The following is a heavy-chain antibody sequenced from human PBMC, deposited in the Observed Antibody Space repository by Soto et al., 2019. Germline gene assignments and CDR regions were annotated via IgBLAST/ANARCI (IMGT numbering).Heavy chain of an antibody. Sequence: GGSLRLSCAASGFTFTSYAMNWVRQAPGQGLEWVSTISYSGHTTYYADSVKGRFTISRDNSNNTLYLQMDSLRGEDTAVYYCAKGAPLLAAGTWWFDPWGQGTLVTVYS. V-gene: IGHV3-23*01. J-gene: IGHJ5*02. CDR1: GFTFTSYA. CDR3: AKGAPLLAAGTWWFDP. CDR2: ISYSGHTT. D-gene: IGHD6-13*01.